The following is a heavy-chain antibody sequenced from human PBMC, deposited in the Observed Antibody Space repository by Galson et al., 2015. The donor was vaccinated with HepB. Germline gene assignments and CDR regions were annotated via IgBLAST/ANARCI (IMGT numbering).Heavy chain of an antibody. CDR2: ISSSSSYT. V-gene: IGHV3-11*06. CDR3: ARGYDFWSGPYSPDPRHSYYGLDV. J-gene: IGHJ6*02. D-gene: IGHD3-3*01. Sequence: SLRLSCAASGFTFSDYYMSWIRQAPGKGLEWISYISSSSSYTNYADSVKGRFTISRDNAKNSLFLQMNSLRAEDTAVYYCARGYDFWSGPYSPDPRHSYYGLDVWGQGTTVTVSS. CDR1: GFTFSDYY.